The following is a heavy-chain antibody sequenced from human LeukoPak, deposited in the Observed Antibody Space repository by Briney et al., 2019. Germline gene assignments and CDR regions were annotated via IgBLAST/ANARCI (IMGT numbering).Heavy chain of an antibody. Sequence: PGGSLRLSCVASGFTFSSYAMNWVRQAPGKGLEWVSSITGSGSSTYYADSVKGRFTMSRDNSKNTLYLQMNSLRAEDTAVYYCAKSKGVRHIDYWGQGTLVTVSS. CDR2: ITGSGSST. V-gene: IGHV3-23*01. J-gene: IGHJ4*02. CDR3: AKSKGVRHIDY. D-gene: IGHD2-8*01. CDR1: GFTFSSYA.